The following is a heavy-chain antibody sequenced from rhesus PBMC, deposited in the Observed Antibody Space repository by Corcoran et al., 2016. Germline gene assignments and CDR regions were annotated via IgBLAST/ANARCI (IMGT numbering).Heavy chain of an antibody. CDR2: IYPGDSDT. CDR3: ATMYSGNSNYFDY. D-gene: IGHD1-44*01. J-gene: IGHJ4*01. CDR1: GYSFTNYR. Sequence: EVQLVQSGAEVKSPGESLRISCKTSGYSFTNYRNSWVLPMPGKGLEWMGMIYPGDSDTRYNPSFQGQVTISADKSINTAYLQWSSLKASDTATYYCATMYSGNSNYFDYWGQGVLVTVSS. V-gene: IGHV5-43*01.